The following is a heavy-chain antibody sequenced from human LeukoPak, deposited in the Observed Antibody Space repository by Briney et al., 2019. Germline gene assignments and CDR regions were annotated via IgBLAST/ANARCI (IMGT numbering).Heavy chain of an antibody. D-gene: IGHD2-15*01. CDR3: AIGDYFDY. J-gene: IGHJ4*02. CDR1: GFTFSSSW. CDR2: IKQDGSEK. V-gene: IGHV3-7*01. Sequence: GGSLRLSCAASGFTFSSSWMSWVPQAPGMGWEWVANIKQDGSEKYYVDSVKGRFTISRDNAKNSLYLQMNSLRAEDTAVYYCAIGDYFDYWGQGTLVTVSS.